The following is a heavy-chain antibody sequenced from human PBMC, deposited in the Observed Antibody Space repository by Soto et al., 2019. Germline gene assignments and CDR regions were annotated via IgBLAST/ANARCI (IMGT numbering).Heavy chain of an antibody. CDR3: TNSPVTTETNAFDI. D-gene: IGHD4-17*01. CDR1: GFTFSGSA. V-gene: IGHV3-73*01. CDR2: IRSKANRYAT. Sequence: GGSLRLSCAASGFTFSGSAMHWVRQASGKGLEWVGRIRSKANRYATAYAASVKGRFTISRDDSKNTAYLQMNSLKTEDTAVYYCTNSPVTTETNAFDIWGQGAMVTVSS. J-gene: IGHJ3*02.